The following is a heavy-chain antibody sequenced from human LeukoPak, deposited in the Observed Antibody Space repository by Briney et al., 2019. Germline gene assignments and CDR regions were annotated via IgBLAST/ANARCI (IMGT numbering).Heavy chain of an antibody. CDR2: ISYDGSNK. Sequence: GGSLRLSCAASGFTFSSYGMHWVRQAPGKGLEWVAVISYDGSNKYYADSVKGRFTISRDNSKNTLYLQMNSLRAEDTAVYYCAKSLQLVDWFDPWGQGTLVTVSS. D-gene: IGHD6-13*01. J-gene: IGHJ5*02. CDR1: GFTFSSYG. CDR3: AKSLQLVDWFDP. V-gene: IGHV3-30*18.